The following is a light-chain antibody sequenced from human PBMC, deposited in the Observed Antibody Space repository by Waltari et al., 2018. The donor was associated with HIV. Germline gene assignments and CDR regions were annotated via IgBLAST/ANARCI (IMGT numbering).Light chain of an antibody. CDR3: QQTSSLPLT. Sequence: DIQMTQSPSSVSASVGDRVTITCRASQDINIYLAWYQKKPGKAPNLLMYTASSLERGVPSRFRGSGSGTDFTLTITNLQPEDISNYFCQQTSSLPLTFGGGTKVEIK. CDR1: QDINIY. CDR2: TAS. J-gene: IGKJ4*01. V-gene: IGKV1-12*01.